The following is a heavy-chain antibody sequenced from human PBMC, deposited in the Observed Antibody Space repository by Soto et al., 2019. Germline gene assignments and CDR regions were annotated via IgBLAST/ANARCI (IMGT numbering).Heavy chain of an antibody. CDR3: ARDRYYYDSSGYSRVYYYGMDV. CDR1: GFTFSSYA. D-gene: IGHD3-22*01. V-gene: IGHV3-30-3*01. J-gene: IGHJ6*02. CDR2: ISYDGSNK. Sequence: GGSLRLSCAASGFTFSSYAMHWVRQAPGKGLEWVAVISYDGSNKYYADSVKGRFTISRDNSKNTLYLQMNSLRAEDTAVYYCARDRYYYDSSGYSRVYYYGMDVWGQGTPVTVSS.